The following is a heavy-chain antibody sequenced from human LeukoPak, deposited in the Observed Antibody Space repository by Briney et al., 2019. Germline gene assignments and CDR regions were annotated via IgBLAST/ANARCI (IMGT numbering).Heavy chain of an antibody. CDR3: ARVAYCSGGSCYDY. D-gene: IGHD2-15*01. CDR2: IYYSGST. J-gene: IGHJ4*02. CDR1: GGSISSYY. V-gene: IGHV4-59*01. Sequence: SETLSLTCTVSGGSISSYYWSWIRQPPGKGLEWIGYIYYSGSTNYNPSLKSRVTISVDTSKNQFSLKLSSVTAADTAVYYCARVAYCSGGSCYDYWGQGTLVTVSS.